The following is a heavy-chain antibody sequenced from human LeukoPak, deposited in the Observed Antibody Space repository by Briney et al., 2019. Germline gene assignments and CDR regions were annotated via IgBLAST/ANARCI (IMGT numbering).Heavy chain of an antibody. D-gene: IGHD2-15*01. CDR3: ASLGVAAGYYFDY. Sequence: GSLRLSCAASGFTFSSYSMNWVRQAPGKGLEWVSSISSSSSYIYYADSVKGRFTISRDNAKNSLYLQVNSLRAEDTAVYCCASLGVAAGYYFDYWGQGTLVTVSS. J-gene: IGHJ4*02. CDR2: ISSSSSYI. CDR1: GFTFSSYS. V-gene: IGHV3-21*01.